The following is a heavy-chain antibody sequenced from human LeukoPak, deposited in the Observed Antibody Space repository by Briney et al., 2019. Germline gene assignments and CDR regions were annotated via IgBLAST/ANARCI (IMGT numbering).Heavy chain of an antibody. D-gene: IGHD3-10*01. J-gene: IGHJ5*02. Sequence: ASVKVSCKASGYTFTNYYTHWVRQAPGQRFEWMGMTNPDGGSTTYAQKFQDRVTMTTDTSTSTVYMELSSLRSEDTAVYYCAREVMRGSGIYYKLKWFDPWGQGTLVTVSS. CDR2: TNPDGGST. V-gene: IGHV1-46*01. CDR1: GYTFTNYY. CDR3: AREVMRGSGIYYKLKWFDP.